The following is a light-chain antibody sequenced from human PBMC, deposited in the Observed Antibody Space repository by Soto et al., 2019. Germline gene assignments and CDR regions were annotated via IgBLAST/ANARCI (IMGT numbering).Light chain of an antibody. CDR1: QSLLHRNVXXY. J-gene: IGKJ1*01. Sequence: DIVITQSPLSLPVPPXESACISRVSSQSLLHRNVXXYLXXXLQXXGXSPKXXXALXSNRASGGPDRLSGSGSGTDFTLKISRVDAEYVGVYYCMEALHTTSTFGQGTKVDIK. V-gene: IGKV2-28*01. CDR2: LXS. CDR3: MEALHTTST.